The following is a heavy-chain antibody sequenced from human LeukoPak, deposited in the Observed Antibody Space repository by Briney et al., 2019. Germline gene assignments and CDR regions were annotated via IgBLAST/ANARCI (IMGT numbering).Heavy chain of an antibody. V-gene: IGHV3-23*01. Sequence: GGSLRLSCAASGFNLSSYAMSWVRQAPGKGLEWVSAISGSGGSTYYADSVKGRFTISRDNSKNSLYLQMNSLRAEDTAVYYCAKGGRWSGIAVAGTYWGQGTLVTVSS. CDR1: GFNLSSYA. D-gene: IGHD6-19*01. CDR3: AKGGRWSGIAVAGTY. J-gene: IGHJ4*02. CDR2: ISGSGGST.